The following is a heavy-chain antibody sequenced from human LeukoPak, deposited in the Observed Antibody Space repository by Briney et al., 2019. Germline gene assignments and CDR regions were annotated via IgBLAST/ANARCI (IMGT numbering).Heavy chain of an antibody. D-gene: IGHD3-10*01. J-gene: IGHJ3*01. CDR3: ARVSPMFRGLYSWNVFDL. V-gene: IGHV1-3*03. CDR1: GYTFNNYA. Sequence: ASVNVSCKASGYTFNNYAIHWVHQAPGQRLEWMGWINGGNGDTKYSQDFQGRVTFSRDTSSTTAYMELNSLRFEDMAVYYCARVSPMFRGLYSWNVFDLWGQGTMVTVSS. CDR2: INGGNGDT.